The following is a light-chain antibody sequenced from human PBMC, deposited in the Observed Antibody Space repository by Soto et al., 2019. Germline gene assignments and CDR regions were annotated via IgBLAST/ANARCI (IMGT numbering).Light chain of an antibody. CDR3: SSYTSSST. V-gene: IGLV2-14*01. J-gene: IGLJ1*01. Sequence: QSALTQPASVSGSPGQSITISCTGTSSDVGGYNYVSRYQQHPGKAPKLMIYEVSNRPSGVSNRFSGSKSGNTASLTISGLQAEDEADYYCSSYTSSSTFGTGTKLTVL. CDR1: SSDVGGYNY. CDR2: EVS.